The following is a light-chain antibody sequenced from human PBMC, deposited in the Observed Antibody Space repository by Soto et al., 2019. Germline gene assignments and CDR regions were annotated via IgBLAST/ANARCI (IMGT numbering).Light chain of an antibody. CDR3: CSYTSSSPYV. CDR1: SSDLGGYNY. Sequence: QSALTQPASVSGSPGQSITISCTGTSSDLGGYNYVSWYQHHPGKAPKLMIYQVSNRPSGVSNRFSGSKSGNTASLTISGLRAEDEADYYCCSYTSSSPYVFGTGTKLTVL. J-gene: IGLJ1*01. V-gene: IGLV2-14*01. CDR2: QVS.